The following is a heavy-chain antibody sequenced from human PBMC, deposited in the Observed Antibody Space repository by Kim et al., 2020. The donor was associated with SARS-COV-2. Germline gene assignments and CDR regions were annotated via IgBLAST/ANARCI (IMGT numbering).Heavy chain of an antibody. D-gene: IGHD3-10*01. CDR3: ARNYYGSGRTYEY. CDR1: GGSISSSSYY. J-gene: IGHJ4*02. V-gene: IGHV4-39*01. CDR2: IYYSGST. Sequence: SETLSLTCTVSGGSISSSSYYWGWIRQPPGKGLEWIGSIYYSGSTYYNPSLKSRVTISVDTSKNQFSLKLSSVTAADTAVYYCARNYYGSGRTYEYWGQGTLVTVSS.